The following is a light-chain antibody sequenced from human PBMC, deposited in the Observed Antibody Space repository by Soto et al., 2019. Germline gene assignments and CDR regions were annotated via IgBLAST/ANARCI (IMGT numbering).Light chain of an antibody. CDR1: QSISSNS. CDR3: QQYGSSPRIS. CDR2: GAS. V-gene: IGKV3-20*01. Sequence: EMVLTQSPGTLSLSPGERATPSCRASQSISSNSLAWYQQKPGQAPRLFIYGASSRATGIPDRSIGSGSGTHFTLTISRLEPEDFALYYCQQYGSSPRISFGQGTRLEIK. J-gene: IGKJ5*01.